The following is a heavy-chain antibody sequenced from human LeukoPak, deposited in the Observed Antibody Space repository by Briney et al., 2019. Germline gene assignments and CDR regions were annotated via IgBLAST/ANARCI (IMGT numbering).Heavy chain of an antibody. J-gene: IGHJ6*03. CDR3: AREYSSSWYDYYMDV. CDR1: GGSISSGSYY. V-gene: IGHV4-61*02. CDR2: IYTSGST. Sequence: SQTLSLTCTVSGGSISSGSYYWSWIRQPAGKGLEWIGRIYTSGSTNYNPSLKSRVTISVDTSKNQFSLKLSSVTAADTAVYYCAREYSSSWYDYYMDVWGKGTTVTVSS. D-gene: IGHD6-13*01.